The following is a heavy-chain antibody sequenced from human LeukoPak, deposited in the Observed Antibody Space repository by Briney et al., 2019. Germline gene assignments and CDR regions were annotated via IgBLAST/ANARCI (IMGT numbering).Heavy chain of an antibody. CDR1: GGSMNNYY. V-gene: IGHV4-4*07. CDR2: IYSSGST. CDR3: ARRTDY. Sequence: SETLSLTCTVSGGSMNNYYWNWIRQPAGKGLEWIGHIYSSGSTNYNPSLKSRVTISIDTSKNQFFLKLSSVTAADTAVYYCARRTDYWGSGTLVTVSS. D-gene: IGHD1-14*01. J-gene: IGHJ4*02.